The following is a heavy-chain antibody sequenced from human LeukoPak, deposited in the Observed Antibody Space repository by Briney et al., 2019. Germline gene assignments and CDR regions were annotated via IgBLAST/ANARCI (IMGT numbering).Heavy chain of an antibody. J-gene: IGHJ3*02. V-gene: IGHV3-21*04. CDR3: ARDKQLGRTFDI. CDR1: GFTFSSYS. CDR2: ISSSSSYI. D-gene: IGHD6-6*01. Sequence: PGGSLRLSCAASGFTFSSYSMNWVRQAPGKGLEWVSSISSSSSYIYYADSVKGRFTISRDNAKNSLYLQMNSLRAEDTALYHCARDKQLGRTFDIWGQGTMVTVSS.